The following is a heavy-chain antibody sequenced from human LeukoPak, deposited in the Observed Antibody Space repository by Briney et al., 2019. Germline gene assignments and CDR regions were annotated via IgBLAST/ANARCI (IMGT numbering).Heavy chain of an antibody. Sequence: PGGSLRLSCAASGFTFSSYAMHWVRQAPGKGLEWVAVISYDGSNKYYADSVKGRFTISRDNSKNTLYLQMNSLRAEDTAVYYCARDHVDYGDYRYYFDYWGQGTLVTVSS. J-gene: IGHJ4*02. CDR1: GFTFSSYA. D-gene: IGHD4-17*01. V-gene: IGHV3-30-3*01. CDR3: ARDHVDYGDYRYYFDY. CDR2: ISYDGSNK.